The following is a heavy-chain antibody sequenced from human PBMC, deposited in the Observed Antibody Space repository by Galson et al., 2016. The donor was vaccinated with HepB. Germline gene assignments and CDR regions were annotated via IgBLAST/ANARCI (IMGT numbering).Heavy chain of an antibody. CDR1: GYTFTSYT. J-gene: IGHJ4*02. Sequence: SVKVSCKASGYTFTSYTIHWVRQAPGQRLEWMGWINAGNGNTKYSQKFQGRVTITRDTSANTAYMELSSLRSEDTAMYYCARGFKGIIGNTALGYWGQGTLVTVSS. D-gene: IGHD1-7*01. CDR2: INAGNGNT. V-gene: IGHV1-3*01. CDR3: ARGFKGIIGNTALGY.